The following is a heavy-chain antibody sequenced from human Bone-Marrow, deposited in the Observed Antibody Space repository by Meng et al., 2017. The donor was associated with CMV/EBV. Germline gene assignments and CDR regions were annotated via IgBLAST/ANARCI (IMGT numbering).Heavy chain of an antibody. CDR2: IYYSGST. CDR1: GGSISSSSYY. J-gene: IGHJ4*02. D-gene: IGHD2-2*01. V-gene: IGHV4-39*07. Sequence: SETLSLTCTVSGGSISSSSYYWGWIRQPPGKGLEWIGSIYYSGSTYYNPSLKSRVTISVDTSKNQFSLKLSSVTAADTAVYYCARPPYCTSTSCRSDYLDYWGQGTLVTVSS. CDR3: ARPPYCTSTSCRSDYLDY.